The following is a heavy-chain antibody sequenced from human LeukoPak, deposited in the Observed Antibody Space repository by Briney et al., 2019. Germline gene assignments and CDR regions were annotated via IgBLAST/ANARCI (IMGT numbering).Heavy chain of an antibody. CDR1: GFTFSSYA. CDR2: ISGSGGST. J-gene: IGHJ5*02. D-gene: IGHD3-3*01. Sequence: GGPLRLSCAASGFTFSSYAMSWVRRAPGKGLEWVSAISGSGGSTYYADSVKGRFTISRDNSKNTLYLQMNSLRAEDTAVYYCAKTYYDFWSGYPHWFDPWGQGTLVTVSS. CDR3: AKTYYDFWSGYPHWFDP. V-gene: IGHV3-23*01.